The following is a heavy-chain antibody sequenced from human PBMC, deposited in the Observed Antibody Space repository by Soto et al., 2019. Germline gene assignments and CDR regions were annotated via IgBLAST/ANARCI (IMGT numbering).Heavy chain of an antibody. CDR2: IRSKANSYAT. J-gene: IGHJ4*02. Sequence: EVQLVESGGGLVQPGGSLKLSCAASGFTFSGSAMHWVRQASGKGLEWVGRIRSKANSYATAYAASVKGRFTISRDDSKNTAYLQMNSRKTEDKAVYYCTMGLLWFGAYWGQGTLVTVSS. D-gene: IGHD3-10*01. CDR3: TMGLLWFGAY. CDR1: GFTFSGSA. V-gene: IGHV3-73*02.